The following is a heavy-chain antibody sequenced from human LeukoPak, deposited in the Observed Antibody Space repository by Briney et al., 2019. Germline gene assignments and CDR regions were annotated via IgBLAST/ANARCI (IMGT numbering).Heavy chain of an antibody. CDR2: VYDSGST. D-gene: IGHD3-10*01. J-gene: IGHJ4*02. CDR3: ARLTYGSISFDY. Sequence: PSETLSLTYTVSGGSISSYYWSWIRQPPGKGLEWIGYVYDSGSTNYNPSLKSRVTISADTSKNQFSLKLTSVTAADTAVFYCARLTYGSISFDYWGQGALVTVSS. CDR1: GGSISSYY. V-gene: IGHV4-59*01.